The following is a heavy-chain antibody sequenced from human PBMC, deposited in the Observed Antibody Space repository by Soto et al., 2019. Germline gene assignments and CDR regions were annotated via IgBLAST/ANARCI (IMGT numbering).Heavy chain of an antibody. V-gene: IGHV1-69*19. D-gene: IGHD3-10*01. CDR3: AREVQVHTPAFVY. CDR1: AGTFNTYA. CDR2: ISPMFGAA. J-gene: IGHJ4*02. Sequence: QVQLVQSGAEMKKPGSSVKVSCQSSAGTFNTYAMHWVRQAPGQGPEWMGDISPMFGAANYAPKFQGRVTITADESTGTSYMQLSSLTSEDTALYFCAREVQVHTPAFVYWGQGTLVTVSS.